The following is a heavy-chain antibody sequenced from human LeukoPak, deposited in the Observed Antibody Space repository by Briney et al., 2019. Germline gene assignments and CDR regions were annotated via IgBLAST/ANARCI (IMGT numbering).Heavy chain of an antibody. CDR3: ARGGDFWSGDAPYGMDV. V-gene: IGHV5-51*01. Sequence: GESLKISCKGSGYSFTSYWIGWVRQLPGKGLEWMGIIYPGDSDTRYSPSFQGQVTISADKSISTAYLQWSSLKASDTAMYYCARGGDFWSGDAPYGMDVWGQGTTVTVSS. D-gene: IGHD3-3*01. J-gene: IGHJ6*02. CDR2: IYPGDSDT. CDR1: GYSFTSYW.